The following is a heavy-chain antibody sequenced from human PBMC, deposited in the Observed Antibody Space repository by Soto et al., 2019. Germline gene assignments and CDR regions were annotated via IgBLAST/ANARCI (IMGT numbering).Heavy chain of an antibody. CDR2: IYYSGST. Sequence: SETLSLTCTVSGGSISSYYWSWIRQPPGKGLEWIGYIYYSGSTNYDPSLKSRVTISVDTSKNQFSLKLSSVTAEDTAVYYCAGRTASRYYYGMDVWGQGTTVTVSS. D-gene: IGHD5-18*01. J-gene: IGHJ6*02. V-gene: IGHV4-59*01. CDR1: GGSISSYY. CDR3: AGRTASRYYYGMDV.